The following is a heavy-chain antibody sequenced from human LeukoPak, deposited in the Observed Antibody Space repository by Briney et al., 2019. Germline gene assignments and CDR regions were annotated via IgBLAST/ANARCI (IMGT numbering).Heavy chain of an antibody. V-gene: IGHV1-69*13. Sequence: ASVKVSCKTSGGTFSSYTISWVRQAPGQGLEWMGGIIPIFGTTNYAQRFQGRVTIPPAQSTGTAYMELSSLESEDTAVYYCGRGNCSGGSCNWGNGFDPWGKGTLVTVSS. J-gene: IGHJ5*02. D-gene: IGHD2-15*01. CDR3: GRGNCSGGSCNWGNGFDP. CDR1: GGTFSSYT. CDR2: IIPIFGTT.